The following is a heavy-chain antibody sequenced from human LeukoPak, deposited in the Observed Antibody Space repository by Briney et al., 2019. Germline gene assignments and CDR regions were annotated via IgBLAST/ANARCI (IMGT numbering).Heavy chain of an antibody. CDR2: INPNSGGT. D-gene: IGHD3-22*01. V-gene: IGHV1-2*04. Sequence: ASVKVSCKASGYTFTGYYMHWVRQAPGQGLEWMGWINPNSGGTNYAQKFQGWVTMTRDTSISTAYMELSRLRSDDTAVYYCARVHTVRDYYDSSGYALGYWGQGTLVTVSS. CDR3: ARVHTVRDYYDSSGYALGY. CDR1: GYTFTGYY. J-gene: IGHJ4*02.